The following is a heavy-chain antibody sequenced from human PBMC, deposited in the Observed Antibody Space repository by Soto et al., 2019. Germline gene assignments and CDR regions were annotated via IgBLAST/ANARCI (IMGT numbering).Heavy chain of an antibody. Sequence: PGGSLRLSCAASGFTVSSNYMNWVRQAPGKGLEWVGRIKSKTDGGTTDYAAPVKGRFTISRDDSKNTLYLQMNSLKTEDTAVYYCTTDRHYGSGPSYGMDVWGQGTTVTVSS. V-gene: IGHV3-15*01. CDR3: TTDRHYGSGPSYGMDV. D-gene: IGHD3-10*01. J-gene: IGHJ6*02. CDR1: GFTVSSNY. CDR2: IKSKTDGGTT.